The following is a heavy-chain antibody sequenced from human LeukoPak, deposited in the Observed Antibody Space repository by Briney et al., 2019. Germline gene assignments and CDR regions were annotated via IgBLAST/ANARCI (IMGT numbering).Heavy chain of an antibody. J-gene: IGHJ4*02. CDR3: AKDLGDYDGNSDLNY. D-gene: IGHD4-23*01. CDR1: GFTFSNYG. Sequence: GGCLRLSSAASGFTFSNYGMHWVRQAPGKGLEWVAVISYDGSNKYYADSVKGRFTISRDNSKNTLYLQMNSLRAEDTAVYYCAKDLGDYDGNSDLNYWGQGTLVTVSS. CDR2: ISYDGSNK. V-gene: IGHV3-30*18.